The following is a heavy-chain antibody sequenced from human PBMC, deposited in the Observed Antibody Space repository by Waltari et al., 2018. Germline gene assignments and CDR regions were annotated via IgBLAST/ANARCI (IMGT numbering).Heavy chain of an antibody. CDR1: GYTFTSYD. CDR3: ARVANYYDSSGYYYWWDY. D-gene: IGHD3-22*01. J-gene: IGHJ4*02. V-gene: IGHV1-8*03. CDR2: MNPNSGNT. Sequence: QVQLVQSGAEVKKPGASVKVSCKASGYTFTSYDINWVRQATGQGLEWMGWMNPNSGNTGYAQKFQGRVTITRNTSISTAYMELSSLRSEDTAVYYCARVANYYDSSGYYYWWDYWGQGTLVTVSS.